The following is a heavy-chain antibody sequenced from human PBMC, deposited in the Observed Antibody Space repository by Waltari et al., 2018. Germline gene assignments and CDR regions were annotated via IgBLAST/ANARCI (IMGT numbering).Heavy chain of an antibody. Sequence: QVQLQQWGPGRVKPSQTLLLTCAISGDRVPGHRGAWNWIRQSPSRGLEWLGRTYYKSKWYNDYAAPVKSRININPDTSKNQFSLQLNSVTPEDTAVYYCARGWGSTGLNYWGQGTLVTVSS. J-gene: IGHJ4*02. CDR3: ARGWGSTGLNY. V-gene: IGHV6-1*01. CDR2: TYYKSKWYN. CDR1: GDRVPGHRGA. D-gene: IGHD2-21*01.